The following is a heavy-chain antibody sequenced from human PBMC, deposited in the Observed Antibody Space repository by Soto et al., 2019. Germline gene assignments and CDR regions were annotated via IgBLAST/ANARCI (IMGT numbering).Heavy chain of an antibody. CDR2: ISGSGGST. D-gene: IGHD3-3*01. CDR3: AKDWYFGSTMFGLMFDY. J-gene: IGHJ4*02. CDR1: GFTFSSYA. V-gene: IGHV3-23*01. Sequence: EVQVLESGGGLAQPGGSLRHSCAASGFTFSSYAMSWVRQAPGKGLEWVSAISGSGGSTNYADSVKGRFTISRDKSKNTLDLQMNSLRAEDTAVYYCAKDWYFGSTMFGLMFDYWGQGTLVTVSS.